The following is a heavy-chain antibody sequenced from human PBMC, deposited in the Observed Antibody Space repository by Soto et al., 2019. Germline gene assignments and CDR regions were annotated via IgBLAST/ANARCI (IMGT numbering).Heavy chain of an antibody. V-gene: IGHV4-61*08. Sequence: PSETLSLTCTVSGGSISSGDYYWSWIRQPPGKGLEWIGYIYYSGSTNYNPSLKSRVTISVDTSKNQFSLKLSSVTAADTAVYYCASSVSQPYYYGMDVWGQGTTVTVSS. D-gene: IGHD3-10*01. CDR1: GGSISSGDYY. CDR3: ASSVSQPYYYGMDV. CDR2: IYYSGST. J-gene: IGHJ6*02.